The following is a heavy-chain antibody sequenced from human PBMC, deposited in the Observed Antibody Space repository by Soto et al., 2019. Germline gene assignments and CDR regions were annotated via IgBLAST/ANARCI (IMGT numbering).Heavy chain of an antibody. CDR1: GGTFNSYA. D-gene: IGHD2-2*01. CDR3: ARSQGSSTSLEIYYYYYYGMDV. J-gene: IGHJ6*02. Sequence: QVQLVQSGAEVKKPGSSVKVSCKASGGTFNSYAISWVRQAPGQGLEWMGGIIPISGTANYAQKFQGRVTITADESTITAYMELSSLRSEDTAVYYCARSQGSSTSLEIYYYYYYGMDVWGQGTTVTVSS. CDR2: IIPISGTA. V-gene: IGHV1-69*01.